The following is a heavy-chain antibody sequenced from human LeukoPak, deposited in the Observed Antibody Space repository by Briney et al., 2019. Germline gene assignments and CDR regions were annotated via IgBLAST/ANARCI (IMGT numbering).Heavy chain of an antibody. CDR3: AAASPPIISPDY. D-gene: IGHD3-10*01. J-gene: IGHJ4*02. V-gene: IGHV3-23*01. Sequence: GGSLRLSCAASGSTFNKFAMSWVRQAPGKGLEWVSGISDSGGTTYYADSVEGRFTISRDNSKNTLYLQMISLRAEDTAVYYCAAASPPIISPDYWGQGTLVTVSS. CDR1: GSTFNKFA. CDR2: ISDSGGTT.